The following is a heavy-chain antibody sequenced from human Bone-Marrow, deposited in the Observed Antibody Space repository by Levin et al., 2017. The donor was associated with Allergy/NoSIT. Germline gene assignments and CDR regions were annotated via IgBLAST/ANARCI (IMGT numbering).Heavy chain of an antibody. V-gene: IGHV4-34*01. CDR1: GGSFSGSY. Sequence: SQTLSLTCVVYGGSFSGSYWSWIRQPPGKGLEWIGEINHSGSTTYNPSLKSRVTISVDTSKNQFSLKLSSVTAADTAVYYCARGAGAWRGPKYFQHWGQGTLVTVST. CDR3: ARGAGAWRGPKYFQH. D-gene: IGHD3-10*01. J-gene: IGHJ1*01. CDR2: INHSGST.